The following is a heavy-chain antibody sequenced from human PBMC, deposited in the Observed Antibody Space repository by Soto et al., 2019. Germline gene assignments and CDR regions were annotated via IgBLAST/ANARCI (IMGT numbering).Heavy chain of an antibody. V-gene: IGHV4-39*01. CDR2: IYYSGTT. D-gene: IGHD1-26*01. CDR1: GGSISSSSYY. J-gene: IGHJ6*02. CDR3: ARHPGRATEYYGLDV. Sequence: QLQLQESGPGLVKPSETLSLTCTVSGGSISSSSYYWGWIRQPPGKGLEWIGSIYYSGTTYYNPSLKSRVTISVDTSKHQFSLKVSSVTAADTAVYYCARHPGRATEYYGLDVWGQGTTVTVSS.